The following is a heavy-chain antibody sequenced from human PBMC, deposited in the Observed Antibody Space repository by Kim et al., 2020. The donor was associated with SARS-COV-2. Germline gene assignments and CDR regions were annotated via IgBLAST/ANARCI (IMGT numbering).Heavy chain of an antibody. V-gene: IGHV3-23*01. CDR1: GVTFDTYA. CDR3: AKGHITARQSWDY. J-gene: IGHJ4*02. CDR2: ISYHGRDT. Sequence: GGSLRLSCAVSGVTFDTYAMSWVRQAPGKGLEWVSGISYHGRDTDYADSVKGRFTISRDNSKNTLYLQMNSLRAEDTAVYFCAKGHITARQSWDYWGQGTLVTVSP. D-gene: IGHD2-21*01.